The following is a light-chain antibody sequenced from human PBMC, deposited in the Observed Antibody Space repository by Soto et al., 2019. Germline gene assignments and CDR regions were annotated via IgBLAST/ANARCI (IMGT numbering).Light chain of an antibody. CDR2: QDR. J-gene: IGLJ2*01. CDR1: KLGDKY. Sequence: SYELTQPPSVSVSPGQTATITCSGDKLGDKYVCWYQQKPGQSPLLVIYQDRKRPSGIPERFSGSNSGNTATLTISGTQAMDEADYYWQAWDNSPHVVFGGGTKLTVL. V-gene: IGLV3-1*01. CDR3: QAWDNSPHVV.